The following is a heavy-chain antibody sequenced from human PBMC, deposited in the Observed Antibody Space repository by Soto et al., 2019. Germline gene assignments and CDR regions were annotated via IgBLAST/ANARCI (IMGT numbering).Heavy chain of an antibody. CDR2: ISAYNGNT. D-gene: IGHD2-2*01. Sequence: GASVKVSCKASGYTFTSYGISWVRQAPGQGLEWMGWISAYNGNTNYAQKLQGRVTMTTDTSTSTAYMELRSLRSDDTAVYYCARDWGYQLLTGISYYYGMDVWGQGTTVTGSS. CDR1: GYTFTSYG. V-gene: IGHV1-18*01. J-gene: IGHJ6*02. CDR3: ARDWGYQLLTGISYYYGMDV.